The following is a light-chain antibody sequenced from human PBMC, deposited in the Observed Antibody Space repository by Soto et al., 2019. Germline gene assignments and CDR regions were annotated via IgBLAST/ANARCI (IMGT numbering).Light chain of an antibody. Sequence: IVLTQSPGTLSLSPGDRATLSCRASQSVTSNYLAWYQQKPGQAPRLLIYVASVRATGIPDRFSGSGSGADFTLTISRLEPEDFAIYYCQQYATAPITFGQGTRLEI. CDR2: VAS. CDR3: QQYATAPIT. V-gene: IGKV3-20*01. J-gene: IGKJ5*01. CDR1: QSVTSNY.